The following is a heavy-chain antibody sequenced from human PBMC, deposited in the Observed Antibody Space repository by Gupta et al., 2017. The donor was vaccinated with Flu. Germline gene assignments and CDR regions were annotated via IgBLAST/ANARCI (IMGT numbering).Heavy chain of an antibody. V-gene: IGHV4-39*01. CDR2: IHYIGIT. D-gene: IGHD2-2*02. J-gene: IGHJ4*02. Sequence: QLQLQESGPGLVKPSETLSLTCTVSGGSIRSSPYHWAWIRQPPGKGLELIGSIHYIGITYYNLSLKSRVTISVDTSKNQFSLKLSSVTAADTAVYYCARQYPDWGQGTLVTVSS. CDR1: GGSIRSSPYH. CDR3: ARQYPD.